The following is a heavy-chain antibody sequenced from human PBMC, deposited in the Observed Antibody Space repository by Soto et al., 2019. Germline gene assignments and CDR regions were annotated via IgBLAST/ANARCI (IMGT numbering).Heavy chain of an antibody. CDR2: VHYSGST. CDR1: GFSISSYY. J-gene: IGHJ6*03. Sequence: SETLSLTCTVSGFSISSYYWSWIRQPPGKGLEWIGYVHYSGSTNYNPSLKSRVTISLDTSKNQFSLKLTSVTAADTAVYFCARGGRNCSGGTCYAPYYMDVWGRRTTVTVS. V-gene: IGHV4-59*01. CDR3: ARGGRNCSGGTCYAPYYMDV. D-gene: IGHD2-15*01.